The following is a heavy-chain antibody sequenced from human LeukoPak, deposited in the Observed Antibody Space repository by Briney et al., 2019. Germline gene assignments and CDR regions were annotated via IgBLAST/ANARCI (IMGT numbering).Heavy chain of an antibody. CDR3: ATPLSYYDSSGYCDY. Sequence: PGGSLRLSCAASGSTFSSYAMSWVRQAPGKGLEWVSAISGSGGSTYYADSVKGRFTISRDNSKNTLYLQMNSLRAEDTAVYYCATPLSYYDSSGYCDYWGQGTLVTVSS. CDR1: GSTFSSYA. D-gene: IGHD3-22*01. J-gene: IGHJ4*02. V-gene: IGHV3-23*01. CDR2: ISGSGGST.